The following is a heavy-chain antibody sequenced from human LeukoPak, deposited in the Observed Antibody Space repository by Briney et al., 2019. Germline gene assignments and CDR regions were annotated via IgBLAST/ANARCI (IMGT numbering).Heavy chain of an antibody. CDR1: GYTFTGYY. CDR3: ARGPDYSNYP. D-gene: IGHD4-11*01. J-gene: IGHJ5*02. V-gene: IGHV1-2*06. CDR2: INPNSGGT. Sequence: ASVKVSCKASGYTFTGYYMHWVQQAPGQGLEWMGRINPNSGGTNYAQNFQGRVTMTRDTSISTAYMDLGRLRSDDTAVDYCARGPDYSNYPWRQGTLVTDSP.